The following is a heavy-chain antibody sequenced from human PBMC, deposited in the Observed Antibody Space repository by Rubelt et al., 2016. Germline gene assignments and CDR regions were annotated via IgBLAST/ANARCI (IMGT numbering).Heavy chain of an antibody. V-gene: IGHV3-74*01. CDR3: ARESVDAFDY. Sequence: INSDGSSTSYADSVKGRFTISRDNAKNTLYLQMNSLRAEDTAVYYCARESVDAFDYWGQGTLVTVSS. J-gene: IGHJ4*02. D-gene: IGHD6-19*01. CDR2: INSDGSST.